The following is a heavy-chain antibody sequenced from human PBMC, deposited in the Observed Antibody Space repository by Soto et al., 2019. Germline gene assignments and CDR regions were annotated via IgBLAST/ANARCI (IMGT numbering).Heavy chain of an antibody. V-gene: IGHV5-10-1*01. Sequence: GESLKISCKGSGCSFTSYWISWVRQMPGKGLEWMGRIDPSDSYTNYSPSFQGHVTTSADKSISTAYLQWSSLKASDTAMYYCARRERYCSSTSCSYYYYYGMDVWGQGTTVTVSS. CDR2: IDPSDSYT. D-gene: IGHD2-2*01. CDR1: GCSFTSYW. CDR3: ARRERYCSSTSCSYYYYYGMDV. J-gene: IGHJ6*02.